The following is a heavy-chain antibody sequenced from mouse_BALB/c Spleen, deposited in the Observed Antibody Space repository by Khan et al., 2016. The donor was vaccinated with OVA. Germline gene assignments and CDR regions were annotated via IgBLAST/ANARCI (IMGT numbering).Heavy chain of an antibody. D-gene: IGHD1-1*01. CDR2: INPSNGGT. V-gene: IGHV1S81*02. J-gene: IGHJ1*01. Sequence: QVQLQQSGAELVKPGASVKLSCKASGYTFTSYYMYWVKQRPGQDLEWIGEINPSNGGTNFNEKFKRKATLTADKSSSTAYMQLSGLTSEDSAVYYCTRKDYYGSSRRYFDVWGAGTTVTVSS. CDR1: GYTFTSYY. CDR3: TRKDYYGSSRRYFDV.